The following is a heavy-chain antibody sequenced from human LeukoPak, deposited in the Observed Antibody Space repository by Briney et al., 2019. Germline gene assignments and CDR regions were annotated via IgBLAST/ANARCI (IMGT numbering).Heavy chain of an antibody. J-gene: IGHJ6*02. D-gene: IGHD5-18*01. CDR2: IKQDGSEK. CDR3: ARVYSSYYYYYGMDV. CDR1: GFTFSSYW. V-gene: IGHV3-7*01. Sequence: GGSLRLSCAASGFTFSSYWMSWVRQAPGKGLEWVANIKQDGSEKYYVDSVKGRFTISRDNAKNSLYLQMNGLRAEDTAVYYCARVYSSYYYYYGMDVWGQGTTVTVSS.